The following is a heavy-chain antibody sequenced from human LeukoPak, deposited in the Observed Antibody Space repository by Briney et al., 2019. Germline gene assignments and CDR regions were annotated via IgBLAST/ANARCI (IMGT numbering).Heavy chain of an antibody. CDR2: INPNSGGT. CDR3: ARVGGTREFDL. CDR1: GYTFTGYY. V-gene: IGHV1-2*02. D-gene: IGHD1-26*01. J-gene: IGHJ2*01. Sequence: ASVKVSCKASGYTFTGYYMHWVRQAPGQGLEWMGWINPNSGGTNYEQKFQGRVTMTRDTSISTAYMELSSLRSDDTAVYYCARVGGTREFDLWGRGTLVTVSS.